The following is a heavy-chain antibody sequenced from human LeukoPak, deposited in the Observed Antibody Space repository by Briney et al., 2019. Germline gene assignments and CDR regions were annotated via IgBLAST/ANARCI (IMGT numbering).Heavy chain of an antibody. CDR2: IFYSGST. CDR3: ARHVLLVATLMGFDY. D-gene: IGHD5-12*01. J-gene: IGHJ4*02. Sequence: SETLSLTCTVSSGSISTSNYYWGWVRQPPGKALEWIGNIFYSGSTYYSPSLKSRVTISVDTSKNQFSLKLSSVTAADTAVYYCARHVLLVATLMGFDYWGQGTLVTVSS. V-gene: IGHV4-39*01. CDR1: SGSISTSNYY.